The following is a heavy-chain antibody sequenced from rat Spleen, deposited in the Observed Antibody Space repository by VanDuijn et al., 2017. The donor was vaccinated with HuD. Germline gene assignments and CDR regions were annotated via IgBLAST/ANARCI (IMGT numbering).Heavy chain of an antibody. CDR1: GFTFSDYY. V-gene: IGHV5-25*01. J-gene: IGHJ2*01. D-gene: IGHD1-4*01. Sequence: EVQLVESDGGLVQPGRSLKLSCAASGFTFSDYYMAWVRQAPTKGLEWVASISPSGGSTYYRDSVKGRFTIFRDSAKSTLYLQMDSLRSEDTATYYCARRGYNYAYYFDYWGQGVMVTVSS. CDR2: ISPSGGST. CDR3: ARRGYNYAYYFDY.